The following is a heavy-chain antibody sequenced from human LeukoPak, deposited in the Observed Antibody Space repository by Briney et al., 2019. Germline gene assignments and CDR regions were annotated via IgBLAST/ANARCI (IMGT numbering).Heavy chain of an antibody. V-gene: IGHV3-23*01. Sequence: GGSLRLSCAASGFTFSSYWMSWVRQAPGKGLEWVSAISGSGGSTYYADSVKGRFTISRDNSKNTLYLQMNSLRAEDTAVYYCAKDELNYYDSSGCSGYWGQGTLVTVSS. CDR2: ISGSGGST. CDR1: GFTFSSYW. CDR3: AKDELNYYDSSGCSGY. J-gene: IGHJ4*02. D-gene: IGHD3-22*01.